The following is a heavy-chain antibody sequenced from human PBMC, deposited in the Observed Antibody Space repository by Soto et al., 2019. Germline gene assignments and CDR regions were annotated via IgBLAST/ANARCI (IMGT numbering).Heavy chain of an antibody. D-gene: IGHD5-12*01. J-gene: IGHJ6*03. CDR3: ARLRETGAATIPYYYYMDV. V-gene: IGHV1-69*02. Sequence: SVKVSCKASGGTFSSYTISWVRQAPGQGLEWMGRIIPILGIANYAQKFQGRVTITADKSTSTAYMELSSLRSEDTAVYYCARLRETGAATIPYYYYMDVWGKGTTVTVSS. CDR2: IIPILGIA. CDR1: GGTFSSYT.